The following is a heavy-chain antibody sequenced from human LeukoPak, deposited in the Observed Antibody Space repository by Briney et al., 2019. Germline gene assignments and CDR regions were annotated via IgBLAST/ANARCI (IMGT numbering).Heavy chain of an antibody. V-gene: IGHV3-30*02. Sequence: PGGSLRLSCAASGFTFSGYGIHWVRQAPGKGLEWVAFIRFDGSKEYYADSVKGRFTISRDNSKNTLYLQMNSLRAEDTAVYYCAKETGILTYTYGPDYWGQGTLVTVSS. CDR2: IRFDGSKE. CDR3: AKETGILTYTYGPDY. CDR1: GFTFSGYG. J-gene: IGHJ4*02. D-gene: IGHD5-18*01.